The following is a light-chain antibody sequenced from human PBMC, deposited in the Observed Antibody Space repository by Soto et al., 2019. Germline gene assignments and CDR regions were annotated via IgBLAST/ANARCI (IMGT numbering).Light chain of an antibody. CDR2: GAS. CDR1: QSISGY. J-gene: IGKJ5*01. CDR3: QQRSNWPPIT. Sequence: DIEMTQSPSPLSASVGDRVTITCRASQSISGYLNWYQQKPGKAPKVLIYGASTLLSGVPSRFSGAGSGTDFTLTISSLEPEDFAVYYCQQRSNWPPITFGQGTRLEIK. V-gene: IGKV1-39*01.